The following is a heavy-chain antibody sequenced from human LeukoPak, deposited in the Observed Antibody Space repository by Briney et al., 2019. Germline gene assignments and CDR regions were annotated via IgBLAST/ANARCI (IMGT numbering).Heavy chain of an antibody. J-gene: IGHJ4*02. V-gene: IGHV3-21*01. CDR2: ISSSSSYI. CDR3: AKDRAQSSYFDY. CDR1: GFTFSSYS. Sequence: GGSLRLSCAASGFTFSSYSMNWVRQAPGKGLEWVSSISSSSSYIYYADSVKGRFTISRDNAKNSLYLQMNSLRAEDTAVYYCAKDRAQSSYFDYWGQGTLVTVSS.